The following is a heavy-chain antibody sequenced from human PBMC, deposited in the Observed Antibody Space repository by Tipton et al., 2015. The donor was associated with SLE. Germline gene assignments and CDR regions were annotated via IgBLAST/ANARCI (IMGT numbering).Heavy chain of an antibody. CDR1: GFTFSNFA. CDR3: AKDLGWVRGGYFYALVDY. V-gene: IGHV3-30*18. CDR2: LSYDRSEK. D-gene: IGHD5-24*01. J-gene: IGHJ4*02. Sequence: SLRLSCAASGFTFSNFAMHWVRQVPGKGLEWVAVLSYDRSEKYYADSVKGRFPISRDNSKNTLYLQMNSLRAEDTAIYYCAKDLGWVRGGYFYALVDYWGQGTMVTVSS.